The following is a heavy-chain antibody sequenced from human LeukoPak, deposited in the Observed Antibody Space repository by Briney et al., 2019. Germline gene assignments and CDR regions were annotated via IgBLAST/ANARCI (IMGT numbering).Heavy chain of an antibody. CDR3: ARVARYGDLYYFDY. J-gene: IGHJ4*02. CDR1: GFTFSSFP. CDR2: INWNGGST. D-gene: IGHD4-17*01. Sequence: PGGSLRLSCAASGFTFSSFPIHWVRQAPGKGLEWVSGINWNGGSTGYADSVKGRFTISRDNAKNSLYLQMNSLRAEDTALYHCARVARYGDLYYFDYWGQGTLVTVSS. V-gene: IGHV3-20*01.